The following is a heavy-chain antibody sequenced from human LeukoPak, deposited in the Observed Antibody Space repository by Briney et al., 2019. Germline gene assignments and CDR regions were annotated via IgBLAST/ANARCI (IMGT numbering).Heavy chain of an antibody. J-gene: IGHJ4*02. V-gene: IGHV3-21*01. Sequence: GGSLRLSCAASGFTFSSYSMNWVRQAPGKGLEWVSSISSSSSYMYYADSVKGRFTISRDNAKNSLYLQMNSLRAENTAVYYCARDRGIVVVVAATLDYWGQGTLVTVSS. CDR3: ARDRGIVVVVAATLDY. CDR1: GFTFSSYS. D-gene: IGHD2-15*01. CDR2: ISSSSSYM.